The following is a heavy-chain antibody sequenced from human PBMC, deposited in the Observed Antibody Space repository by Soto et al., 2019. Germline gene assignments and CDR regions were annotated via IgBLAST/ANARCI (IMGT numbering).Heavy chain of an antibody. D-gene: IGHD3-9*01. CDR3: ARPRAPFNTGYYGGFDP. J-gene: IGHJ5*02. Sequence: SETLSLTCTASGGSMSNYYWSWIRQPAGKGLEWIGHIYSTGNTNYSPSLRSRVSMSLDTSKNQFSLKLSSVTAADTAVYYCARPRAPFNTGYYGGFDPWGQGTLVTVSS. V-gene: IGHV4-4*07. CDR2: IYSTGNT. CDR1: GGSMSNYY.